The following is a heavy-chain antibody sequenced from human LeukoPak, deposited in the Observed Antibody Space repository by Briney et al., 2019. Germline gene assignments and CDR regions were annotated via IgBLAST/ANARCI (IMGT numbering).Heavy chain of an antibody. CDR1: GGSFSGYY. D-gene: IGHD6-19*01. J-gene: IGHJ6*02. V-gene: IGHV4-34*01. CDR3: ARVAVAGNIHYYYGMDV. CDR2: INHSGST. Sequence: PSGTLSLTCGVYGGSFSGYYWSWIRQPPGKGLEWIGEINHSGSTNYNPSLKSRVTISVDTSKSQFSLKLSSVTAADTAVYYCARVAVAGNIHYYYGMDVWGQGTTVTVSS.